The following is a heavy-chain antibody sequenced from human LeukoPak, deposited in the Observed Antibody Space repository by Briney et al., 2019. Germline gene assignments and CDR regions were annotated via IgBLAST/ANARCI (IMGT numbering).Heavy chain of an antibody. J-gene: IGHJ5*02. CDR2: ISGSGGST. Sequence: PGGSLRLSCAASGSTFSSYAMSWVRQAPGKGLEWVSAISGSGGSTYYADSVKGRFTISRDNSKNTLYLQMNSLRAEDTAVYYCAKGPLLFNLAAPNNWFDPWGQGTLVTVSS. CDR3: AKGPLLFNLAAPNNWFDP. D-gene: IGHD3-3*01. CDR1: GSTFSSYA. V-gene: IGHV3-23*01.